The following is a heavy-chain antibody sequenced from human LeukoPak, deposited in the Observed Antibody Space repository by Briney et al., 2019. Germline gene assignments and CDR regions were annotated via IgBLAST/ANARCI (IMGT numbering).Heavy chain of an antibody. CDR1: GGSISSYY. CDR2: IYYSGST. CDR3: ARSHYDSSGYGADY. V-gene: IGHV4-59*08. D-gene: IGHD3-22*01. J-gene: IGHJ4*02. Sequence: PSETLSLTCTVSGGSISSYYWSWIRQPPGKGLEWIGYIYYSGSTNYNPSLKSRVTISVDTSKNQFSLKLSSVTAADTAVYYCARSHYDSSGYGADYWGQGTLVTVSS.